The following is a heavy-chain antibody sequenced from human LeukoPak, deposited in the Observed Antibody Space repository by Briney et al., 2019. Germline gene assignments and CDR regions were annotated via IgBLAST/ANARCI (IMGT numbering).Heavy chain of an antibody. D-gene: IGHD3-10*01. CDR3: ARQTIYYGSGTYYGH. V-gene: IGHV5-10-1*01. CDR1: GYTFTSYW. CDR2: IDPSDSYT. Sequence: GESLKISCKGSGYTFTSYWISWVRQMPGKGLEWMGRIDPSDSYTNYSPSFQGHVTISADKSISTAYLQRSSLKATDTAMYYCARQTIYYGSGTYYGHWGQGTLVTVSS. J-gene: IGHJ4*02.